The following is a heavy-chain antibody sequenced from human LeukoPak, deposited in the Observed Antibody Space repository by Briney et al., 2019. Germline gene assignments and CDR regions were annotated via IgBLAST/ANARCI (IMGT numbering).Heavy chain of an antibody. CDR1: GGSIRSYY. CDR3: ARSTDYFSGTAAGGFDY. V-gene: IGHV4-59*12. D-gene: IGHD2-15*01. J-gene: IGHJ4*02. CDR2: IYYTGST. Sequence: SETLSLTCTVSGGSIRSYYWSWIRQPPGKGLEWIGYIYYTGSTNYNPSLKNRVTISVDRSKNQFSLKLSSVTAADTAVYYCARSTDYFSGTAAGGFDYWGQGTLVTVSS.